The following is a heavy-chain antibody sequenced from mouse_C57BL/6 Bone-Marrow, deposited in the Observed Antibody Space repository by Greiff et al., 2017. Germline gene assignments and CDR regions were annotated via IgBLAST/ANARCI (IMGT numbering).Heavy chain of an antibody. CDR1: GYTFTSYG. J-gene: IGHJ2*01. V-gene: IGHV1-81*01. D-gene: IGHD1-1*01. Sequence: VQLQQSGAELARPGASVKLSCKASGYTFTSYGISWVKQRTGQGLEWIGEIYPRSGNTYYNEKFKGKATLTADKSSSTAYMELRSLTSEDSAVYFCAREDWLLRSYFDYWGQGTTRTVSS. CDR3: AREDWLLRSYFDY. CDR2: IYPRSGNT.